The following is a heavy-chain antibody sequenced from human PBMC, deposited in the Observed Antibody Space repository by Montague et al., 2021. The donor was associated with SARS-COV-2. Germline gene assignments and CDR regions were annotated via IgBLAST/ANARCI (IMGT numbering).Heavy chain of an antibody. CDR1: GGSINSSGYF. Sequence: SETLSLTCSVSGGSINSSGYFWGWVRPPPGKELIWIGSFSYSGNTHYSPSLKRRLTISVDTTKIQFSLRLSSVTAADTAVYFCLRGYDGAGDYWGQGTLVTVSS. V-gene: IGHV4-39*01. CDR2: FSYSGNT. CDR3: LRGYDGAGDY. D-gene: IGHD5-12*01. J-gene: IGHJ4*02.